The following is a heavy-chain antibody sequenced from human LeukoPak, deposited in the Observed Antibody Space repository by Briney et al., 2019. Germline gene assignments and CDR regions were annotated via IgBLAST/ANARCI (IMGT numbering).Heavy chain of an antibody. CDR1: GYTFTGYY. CDR2: INPNSGGT. CDR3: ARALVDSSGYDY. D-gene: IGHD3-22*01. J-gene: IGHJ4*02. V-gene: IGHV1-2*02. Sequence: ASVKVSCKASGYTFTGYYMHWVRQAPGQGLEWMGWINPNSGGTNYAQKFQGRVTMTRDTSISTAYMELSRLRSDDTAVYYCARALVDSSGYDYWGQGTLVTVSS.